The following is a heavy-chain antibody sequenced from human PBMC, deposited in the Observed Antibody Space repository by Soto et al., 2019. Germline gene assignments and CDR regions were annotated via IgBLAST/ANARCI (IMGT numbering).Heavy chain of an antibody. V-gene: IGHV3-21*01. CDR1: GFTFSSYS. D-gene: IGHD4-17*01. Sequence: EVQLVESGGGLVKPVGSLRLSCAASGFTFSSYSMNWVRQAPGKGLEWVSSISSSSSYIYYADSVKGRFTISRDNVKNSMSLPMNSLRAEDTAVYYCARVEYDCGDYRYWYFDLWGRGTLVTVSS. CDR3: ARVEYDCGDYRYWYFDL. CDR2: ISSSSSYI. J-gene: IGHJ2*01.